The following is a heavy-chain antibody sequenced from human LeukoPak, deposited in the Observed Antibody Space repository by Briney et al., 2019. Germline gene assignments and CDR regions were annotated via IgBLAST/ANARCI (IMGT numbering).Heavy chain of an antibody. J-gene: IGHJ4*02. Sequence: GGSLRLSCAASGFTFSSYWMSWVRQAPGKGLEWVANINQDGSGKYYLDSVKGRFTISRDNAKNSVYLQMNSLRAEDTAVYYCVRHVLRDGYWGQGTLVTGSS. CDR3: VRHVLRDGY. V-gene: IGHV3-7*01. D-gene: IGHD5-24*01. CDR1: GFTFSSYW. CDR2: INQDGSGK.